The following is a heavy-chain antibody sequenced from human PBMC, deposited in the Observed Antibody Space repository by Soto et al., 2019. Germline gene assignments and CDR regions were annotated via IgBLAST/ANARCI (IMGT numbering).Heavy chain of an antibody. Sequence: EVQLVESGGGLVQPGESLRLSCAASGFSFYNYWMNWVRQAPGKGPEWVANIKPDGSDKNYVDSVKGRFTISRDNAKNSLFLQMNSLRAEDTAVYYSARGSSNAFDIWGQGTMVTVSS. V-gene: IGHV3-7*02. CDR1: GFSFYNYW. J-gene: IGHJ3*02. CDR2: IKPDGSDK. CDR3: ARGSSNAFDI.